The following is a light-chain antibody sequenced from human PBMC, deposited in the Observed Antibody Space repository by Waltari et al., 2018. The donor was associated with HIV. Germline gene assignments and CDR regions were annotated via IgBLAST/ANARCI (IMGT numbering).Light chain of an antibody. CDR1: NLGSKS. Sequence: SYVLTQPPSVSVAPGKTARLTCGGNNLGSKSVHWYQQKPGQAPVLVIYYDSDRPSGIPERFSGSNSGNTATLTISRVEAGDEADYYCQVWDSSSDHVVFGGGTKLTVL. J-gene: IGLJ2*01. CDR3: QVWDSSSDHVV. V-gene: IGLV3-21*04. CDR2: YDS.